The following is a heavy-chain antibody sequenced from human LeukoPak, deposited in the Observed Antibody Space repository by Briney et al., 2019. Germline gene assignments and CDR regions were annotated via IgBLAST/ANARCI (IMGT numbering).Heavy chain of an antibody. D-gene: IGHD4-17*01. Sequence: ASVKVSCKASGYTFTGYYMHWVRQAPGQGLEWMGCINPNSGGTNYAQKFQGRVTMTRDKSISTAYMELSKLRSDDTAVYYCATEYGDYSDGMDVWGQGTTVTVSS. CDR2: INPNSGGT. CDR1: GYTFTGYY. J-gene: IGHJ6*02. V-gene: IGHV1-2*02. CDR3: ATEYGDYSDGMDV.